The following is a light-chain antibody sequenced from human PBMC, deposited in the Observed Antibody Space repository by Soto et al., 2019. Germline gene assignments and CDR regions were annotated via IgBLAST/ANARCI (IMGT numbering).Light chain of an antibody. CDR1: QGISYY. J-gene: IGKJ3*01. CDR2: TAS. Sequence: DIQMTQSPSSLSASVGDSVTITCRASQGISYYLNWYQQKPGTAPKLLIYTASSLQGGVPSRFSGSGSGTDFTLTISSLQPEDIATYYCQQSYSIPLTFGPGTKVDIK. CDR3: QQSYSIPLT. V-gene: IGKV1-39*01.